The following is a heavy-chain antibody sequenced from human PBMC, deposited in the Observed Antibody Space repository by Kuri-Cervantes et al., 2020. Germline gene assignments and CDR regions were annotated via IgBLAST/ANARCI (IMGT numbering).Heavy chain of an antibody. Sequence: LRLSCTVSGGSISSGGYYWSWIRQHPGKGLEWIGYIYYSGSTYCNPSLKSRVTISVDTSKNQFSLKLSSVTAADTAVYYCARAGEWELGGFDYWGQGTLVTVSS. J-gene: IGHJ4*02. CDR2: IYYSGST. V-gene: IGHV4-31*03. D-gene: IGHD1-26*01. CDR1: GGSISSGGYY. CDR3: ARAGEWELGGFDY.